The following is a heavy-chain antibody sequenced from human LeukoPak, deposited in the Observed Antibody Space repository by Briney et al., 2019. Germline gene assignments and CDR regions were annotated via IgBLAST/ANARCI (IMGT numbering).Heavy chain of an antibody. CDR1: GYTFTDYY. Sequence: GASVKVSCKASGYTFTDYYLHWLRQAPGQGLEWMGWINTHSGGTNYAQNFQGRVTVNRDTSISTAYMELSRLTSDDTAVYFCARGRVGATATTYYFDYWGQGTLVTLST. CDR2: INTHSGGT. D-gene: IGHD1-26*01. V-gene: IGHV1-2*02. CDR3: ARGRVGATATTYYFDY. J-gene: IGHJ4*02.